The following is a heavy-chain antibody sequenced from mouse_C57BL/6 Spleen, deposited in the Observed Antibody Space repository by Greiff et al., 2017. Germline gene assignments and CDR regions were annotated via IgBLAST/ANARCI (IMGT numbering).Heavy chain of an antibody. D-gene: IGHD2-2*01. CDR3: ARGYGYDDDGFAY. V-gene: IGHV1-76*01. J-gene: IGHJ3*01. CDR1: GYTFTDYY. Sequence: QVHVKQSGAELVRPGASVKLSCKASGYTFTDYYINWVKQRPGQGLEWIARIYPGSGNTYYNEKFKGKATLTAEKSSSTAYMQLSSLTSEDSAVYFCARGYGYDDDGFAYWGQGTLVTVSA. CDR2: IYPGSGNT.